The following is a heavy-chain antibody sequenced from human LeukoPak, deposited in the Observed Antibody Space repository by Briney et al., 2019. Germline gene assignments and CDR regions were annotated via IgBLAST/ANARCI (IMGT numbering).Heavy chain of an antibody. V-gene: IGHV1-18*01. CDR3: AKDLRLRGNFGTVDY. CDR1: GYTFTSYG. J-gene: IGHJ4*02. CDR2: ISAYNGNT. Sequence: ASVKVSCKASGYTFTSYGISWVRQAPGQGLEWMGWISAYNGNTNYAQKLQGRVTMTTDTSTSTAYMELRSLRSDDTAVYYCAKDLRLRGNFGTVDYWGQGSLLTVSS. D-gene: IGHD4-17*01.